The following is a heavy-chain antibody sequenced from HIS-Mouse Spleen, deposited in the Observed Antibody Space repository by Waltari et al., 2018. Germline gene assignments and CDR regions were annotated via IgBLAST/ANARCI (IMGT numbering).Heavy chain of an antibody. CDR2: IYYSGHS. J-gene: IGHJ4*02. CDR1: GGSISSSSYY. V-gene: IGHV4-39*07. CDR3: ARDLAGVDY. D-gene: IGHD6-19*01. Sequence: QLQLQDSGPGLVKPSETLSLTCTVPGGSISSSSYYWGWIRHPPGKGLEWSGSIYYSGHSSCNQSRRSRLTLSVDTSKNQFAVKMSSVTAADTAVYYCARDLAGVDYWGQGTLVTVSS.